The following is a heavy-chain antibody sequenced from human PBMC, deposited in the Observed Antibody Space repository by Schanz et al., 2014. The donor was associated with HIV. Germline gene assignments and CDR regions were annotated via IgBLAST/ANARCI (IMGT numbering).Heavy chain of an antibody. J-gene: IGHJ4*02. CDR3: AKPEYDSRGNSQSHFDY. V-gene: IGHV3-11*01. Sequence: QVQLVESGGGLVKPGGSLRLSCAASGFTYTDNYMSWIRQSPGKGLEWISYISVSGTTREYADSVKGRFTISRDNSKNTLYLQMTTLRIDDTAVYYCAKPEYDSRGNSQSHFDYWGQGTLVTVSS. CDR1: GFTYTDNY. D-gene: IGHD3-22*01. CDR2: ISVSGTTR.